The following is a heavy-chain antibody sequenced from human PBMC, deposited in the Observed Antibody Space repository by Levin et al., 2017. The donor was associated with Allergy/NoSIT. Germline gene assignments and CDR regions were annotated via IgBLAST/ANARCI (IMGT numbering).Heavy chain of an antibody. CDR3: ARMSYGEHFDY. J-gene: IGHJ4*02. CDR1: GFSLSTSGMR. Sequence: QTLSLTCTFSGFSLSTSGMRVSWIRQPPGKALEWLARIDWDDDKFYSTSLKTRLTISKDTSKNQLVLTMTNMDPVDTATYYCARMSYGEHFDYWGQGTLVTVSS. CDR2: IDWDDDK. V-gene: IGHV2-70*04. D-gene: IGHD4-17*01.